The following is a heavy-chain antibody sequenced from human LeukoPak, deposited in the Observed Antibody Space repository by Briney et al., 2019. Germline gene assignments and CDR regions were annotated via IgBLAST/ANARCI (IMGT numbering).Heavy chain of an antibody. CDR1: GFSFGGYW. Sequence: GGSLRLSCAASGFSFGGYWMHWVRQAPGKGLVWVSRISSDGTNYADSVKGRFTISRDIAKNTLYLQMNSLRAEDTAVYYCARDPDCSGGSCYSDYYYGMDVWGQGTTVTVSS. J-gene: IGHJ6*02. CDR3: ARDPDCSGGSCYSDYYYGMDV. D-gene: IGHD2-15*01. CDR2: ISSDGT. V-gene: IGHV3-74*01.